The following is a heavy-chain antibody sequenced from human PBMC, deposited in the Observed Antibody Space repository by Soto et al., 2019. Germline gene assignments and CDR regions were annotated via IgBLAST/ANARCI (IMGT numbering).Heavy chain of an antibody. CDR3: ARDPGVVGVYYFDY. V-gene: IGHV4-30-4*01. J-gene: IGHJ4*02. CDR2: IYYSGST. CDR1: GGSISSGDYY. Sequence: PSETLSLTCTVSGGSISSGDYYWSWIRQPPGKGLEWIGYIYYSGSTYYNPSLKSRVTISVDTSKNQFSLKLSSVTAADTAVYYCARDPGVVGVYYFDYWGQGTLVTV. D-gene: IGHD1-26*01.